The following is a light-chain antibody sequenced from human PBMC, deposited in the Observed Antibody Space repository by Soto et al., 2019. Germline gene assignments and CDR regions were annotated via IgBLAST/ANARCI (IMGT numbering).Light chain of an antibody. CDR1: QSLTNSF. CDR3: QQRSNWPPIT. Sequence: EIVLTQSPVTLSLSPGERATLSCRASQSLTNSFIAWYQQKPGQAPRLLIYDASNRATGIPARFSGSGSGTDFTLTISSLEPEDFAVYYCQQRSNWPPITFGQGTRLEIK. J-gene: IGKJ5*01. CDR2: DAS. V-gene: IGKV3-11*01.